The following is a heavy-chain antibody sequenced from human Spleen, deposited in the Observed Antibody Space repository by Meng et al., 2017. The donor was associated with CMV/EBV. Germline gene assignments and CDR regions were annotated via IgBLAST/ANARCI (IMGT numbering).Heavy chain of an antibody. CDR2: IYQSGST. Sequence: QVQLQESGPGLVKPSGTLSLTCAASGGSISSSNLWTWVRQVPGKGLEWIGEIYQSGSTNYSPSLKSRVTISVDKFKNQCSLKLGSVTAADTAVYYCARIERRRILKYCGSDCSTTDYWGQGTLVTVSS. CDR1: GGSISSSNL. V-gene: IGHV4-4*02. J-gene: IGHJ4*02. D-gene: IGHD2-21*02. CDR3: ARIERRRILKYCGSDCSTTDY.